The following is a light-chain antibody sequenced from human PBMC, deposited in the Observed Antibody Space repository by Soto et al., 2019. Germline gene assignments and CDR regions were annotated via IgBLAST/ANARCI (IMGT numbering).Light chain of an antibody. CDR2: GAS. Sequence: DIQLTQSPSFLSASVGDRVTITCRASQGISSFLAWYQQKPGRVPKLLIYGASTLQSGVPSRFSGSGSGTEFTLTISSLQPEDFATYYCQQLHSYPLTFGGGTKVDI. CDR1: QGISSF. V-gene: IGKV1-9*01. J-gene: IGKJ4*01. CDR3: QQLHSYPLT.